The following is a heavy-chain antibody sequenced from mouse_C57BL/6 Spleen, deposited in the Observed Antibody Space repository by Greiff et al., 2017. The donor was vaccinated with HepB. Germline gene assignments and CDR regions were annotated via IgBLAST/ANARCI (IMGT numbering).Heavy chain of an antibody. V-gene: IGHV1-82*01. CDR2: IYPGDGDT. J-gene: IGHJ2*01. D-gene: IGHD1-3*01. CDR3: ARREDSGNYLDY. CDR1: GYAFSSSW. Sequence: QVQLQQSGPELVKPGASVKISCKASGYAFSSSWMNWVKQRPGKGLEWIGRIYPGDGDTNYNGKFKGKATLTADKSSSTAYMQLSSLTSEDSAVYFCARREDSGNYLDYWGQGTTLTVSS.